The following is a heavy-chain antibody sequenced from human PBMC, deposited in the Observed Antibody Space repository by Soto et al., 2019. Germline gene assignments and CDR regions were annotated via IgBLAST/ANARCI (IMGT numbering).Heavy chain of an antibody. CDR1: GFTFTDYT. V-gene: IGHV3-49*03. D-gene: IGHD3-22*01. CDR3: TRRTAPDFYDSSGYQA. Sequence: GGSLRVSCTTSGFTFTDYTMSWFSQAPGKGLEWVGFIKTKPFGGTTEYAASVKGRFTISRDDSKDIAYLQMNSLKTEDTAMYYCTRRTAPDFYDSSGYQAWGHGTLVTVSS. J-gene: IGHJ5*01. CDR2: IKTKPFGGTT.